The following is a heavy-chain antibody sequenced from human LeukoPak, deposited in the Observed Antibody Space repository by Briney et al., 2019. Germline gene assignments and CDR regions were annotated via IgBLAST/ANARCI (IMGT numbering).Heavy chain of an antibody. CDR2: IYYSGST. V-gene: IGHV4-59*08. CDR3: ARRIAVAGTWAFDI. Sequence: SETLSLTCTVSGGSISSYYWSWIRQPPGKGLEWIGYIYYSGSTNYNPSLKSRVTISVDTSKNQFSLKLSSVAAADTAVYYCARRIAVAGTWAFDIWGQGTMVTVSS. D-gene: IGHD6-19*01. CDR1: GGSISSYY. J-gene: IGHJ3*02.